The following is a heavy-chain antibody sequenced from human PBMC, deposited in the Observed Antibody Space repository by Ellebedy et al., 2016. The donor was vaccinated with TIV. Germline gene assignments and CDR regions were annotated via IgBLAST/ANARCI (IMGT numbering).Heavy chain of an antibody. J-gene: IGHJ4*02. Sequence: GGSLRLSCAASGFTFRNYWMNWVRQAPGKGLEWVANMNQDGSAKYYVDSVKGRFTISRDNAKNSLYLQMNSLRAEDTAVYYCARLDAIIAVKSLDYWGQGTLVTVSS. CDR3: ARLDAIIAVKSLDY. CDR2: MNQDGSAK. V-gene: IGHV3-7*03. CDR1: GFTFRNYW. D-gene: IGHD6-19*01.